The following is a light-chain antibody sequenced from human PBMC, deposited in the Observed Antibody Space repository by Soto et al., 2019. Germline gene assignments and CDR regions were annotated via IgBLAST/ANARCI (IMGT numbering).Light chain of an antibody. CDR3: QQYNSYSPQA. CDR1: QSISSW. CDR2: KAS. J-gene: IGKJ1*01. Sequence: DIQMTQSPSTLSASVGDRVTITCRASQSISSWLAWYQQKPGKAPKLLIYKASSLESGVPSRFSGSGSGTEFTLTISSLQPDDFATYHCQQYNSYSPQAFGQGTKVEIK. V-gene: IGKV1-5*03.